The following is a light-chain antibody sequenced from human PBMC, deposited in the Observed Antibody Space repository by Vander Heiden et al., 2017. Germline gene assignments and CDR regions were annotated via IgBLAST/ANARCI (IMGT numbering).Light chain of an antibody. J-gene: IGKJ4*01. V-gene: IGKV1-33*01. CDR1: QDISNY. Sequence: DIQMTQSPSSLSASVGDRVTITCQASQDISNYLNWYQQKPGKAHKLLIYDASNLETGVPSRFSGSGSGTDFTFTISSLQPEDIATYYCQQYDNLPLTFGGGTKGEIK. CDR3: QQYDNLPLT. CDR2: DAS.